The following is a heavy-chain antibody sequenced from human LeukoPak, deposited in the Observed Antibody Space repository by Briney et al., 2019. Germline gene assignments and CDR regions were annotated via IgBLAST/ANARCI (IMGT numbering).Heavy chain of an antibody. J-gene: IGHJ4*02. CDR3: AKDAVGATAYYFDY. CDR2: ISSSGDT. Sequence: GGSLRLSCAASGFTFSSYAMSWVRQAPGKGLEWVSAISSSGDTFYAGSVRGRFTISRDNSKNTLYLQMNSLRAEDTAVYYCAKDAVGATAYYFDYWGQGTLVTVSS. V-gene: IGHV3-23*01. D-gene: IGHD1-26*01. CDR1: GFTFSSYA.